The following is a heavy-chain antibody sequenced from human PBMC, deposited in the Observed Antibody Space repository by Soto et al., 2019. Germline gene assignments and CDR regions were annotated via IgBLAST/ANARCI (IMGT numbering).Heavy chain of an antibody. D-gene: IGHD2-15*01. Sequence: AAVKVSCKPSGYTFTSYYLHWVRQAPGQGLEWMGIMHPTDGSTTFAQKFQGRVTMTRDTSTSTGYMELSSLGSEDTAVYYCASDPLGDGSGGGCHYFDNGG. J-gene: IGHJ4*01. CDR3: ASDPLGDGSGGGCHYFDN. CDR2: MHPTDGST. CDR1: GYTFTSYY. V-gene: IGHV1-46*01.